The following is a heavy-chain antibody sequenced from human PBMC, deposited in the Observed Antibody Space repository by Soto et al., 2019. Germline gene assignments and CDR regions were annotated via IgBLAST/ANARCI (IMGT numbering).Heavy chain of an antibody. CDR3: ARVGDYGDYVPNLADY. J-gene: IGHJ4*02. V-gene: IGHV3-11*01. Sequence: GGSLRLSCAASGFTFSDYYMSWIRQAPGKGLEWVSYISSSGSTIYYADSVKGRFTISRDNAKNSLYLQMNSLRAEDTAVYYCARVGDYGDYVPNLADYWGQGTLVTVSS. CDR2: ISSSGSTI. D-gene: IGHD4-17*01. CDR1: GFTFSDYY.